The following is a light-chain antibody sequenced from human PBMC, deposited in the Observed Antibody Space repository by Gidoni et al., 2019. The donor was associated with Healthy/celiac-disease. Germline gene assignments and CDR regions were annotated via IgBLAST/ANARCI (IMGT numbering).Light chain of an antibody. CDR2: GAS. V-gene: IGKV3-15*01. CDR1: QSVSSN. Sequence: EIVMTQSPATLSVSPGERATLSCRASQSVSSNLAWDQQKPGQAPRLLIYGASTRATGIPARFSGSGSGTEFTLTISSLQSEDFAVYYCQQYNNWPYTVXQXTKLEIK. J-gene: IGKJ2*01. CDR3: QQYNNWPYT.